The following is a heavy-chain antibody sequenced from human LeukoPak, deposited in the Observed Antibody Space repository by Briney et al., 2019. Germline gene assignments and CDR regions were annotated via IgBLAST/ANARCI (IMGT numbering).Heavy chain of an antibody. V-gene: IGHV3-9*01. D-gene: IGHD3-10*01. CDR1: GFTFHDYA. Sequence: PGRSLRLSCAACGFTFHDYAMHWVRQAPGKGLQWVSGISWNSGSIGYADSVKGRFTISRDNAKNSLYLQMNSLRAEDTALYYCARDYGSGSRSPIFDYWGQGTLVTVSS. J-gene: IGHJ4*02. CDR2: ISWNSGSI. CDR3: ARDYGSGSRSPIFDY.